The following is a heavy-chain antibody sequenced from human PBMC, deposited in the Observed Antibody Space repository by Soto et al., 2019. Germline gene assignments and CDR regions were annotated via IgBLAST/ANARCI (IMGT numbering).Heavy chain of an antibody. D-gene: IGHD1-26*01. J-gene: IGHJ6*02. Sequence: GGSLRLSCSASGFTFSSYAMHWVRQAPGKGLEYVSYISTSGSSIHYVDSVKGRFTISRDNAKNSLYLQMNSLRADDTAVYYCARDRAGAQYGLDVWGQGTTVTVSS. V-gene: IGHV3-48*01. CDR1: GFTFSSYA. CDR3: ARDRAGAQYGLDV. CDR2: ISTSGSSI.